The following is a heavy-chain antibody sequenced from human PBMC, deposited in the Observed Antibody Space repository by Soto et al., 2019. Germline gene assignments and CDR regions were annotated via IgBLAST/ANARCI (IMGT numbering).Heavy chain of an antibody. V-gene: IGHV1-69*08. CDR2: IIPLLATA. CDR1: GGTFSNDI. CDR3: ARDSPNGSTFSGYDAIDH. D-gene: IGHD5-12*01. J-gene: IGHJ4*02. Sequence: QVQLVQSGAEVKKPGSSVKVSYKTSGGTFSNDIITWVRQAPGQGLEWMGRIIPLLATANYTQKFQGRVTMTADKSTGTTYMELNSLRSEDTAVYYCARDSPNGSTFSGYDAIDHWGQGTLVTVSS.